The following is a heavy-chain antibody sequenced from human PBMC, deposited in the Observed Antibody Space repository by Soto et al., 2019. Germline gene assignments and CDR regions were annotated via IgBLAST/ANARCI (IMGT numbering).Heavy chain of an antibody. V-gene: IGHV3-33*01. CDR2: IWYDGSNK. CDR1: GFTFSSYR. J-gene: IGHJ6*03. CDR3: ARGSDSSSSYYYYYYMDV. Sequence: GGSLRLSCAASGFTFSSYRMHWVRQAPGKGLEWVAVIWYDGSNKYYADSVKGRFTISRDNSKNTLYLQMNSLRAEDTAVYYCARGSDSSSSYYYYYYMDVWGKGTTVTVSS. D-gene: IGHD6-6*01.